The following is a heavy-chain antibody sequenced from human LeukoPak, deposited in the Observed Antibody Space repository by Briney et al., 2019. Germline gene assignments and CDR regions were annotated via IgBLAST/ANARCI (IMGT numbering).Heavy chain of an antibody. CDR2: MNPNSGNT. J-gene: IGHJ4*02. Sequence: ASVKVSCKASGYTFTSYDINWVRQATEQGLEWMGWMNPNSGNTGYAQKFQGRVTMTRNTSISTAYMELSSLRSEDTAVYYCARGAIAAAGTMSNYWGQGTLVTVSS. D-gene: IGHD6-13*01. V-gene: IGHV1-8*01. CDR1: GYTFTSYD. CDR3: ARGAIAAAGTMSNY.